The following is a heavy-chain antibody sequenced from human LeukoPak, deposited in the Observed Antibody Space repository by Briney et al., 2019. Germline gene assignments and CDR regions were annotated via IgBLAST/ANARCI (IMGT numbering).Heavy chain of an antibody. D-gene: IGHD2-2*02. CDR3: ARVQAVGVPVAIDAYYDYGMDV. CDR2: IIPVVGVE. CDR1: GGTFNKNA. J-gene: IGHJ6*02. Sequence: ASAKVSCKVSGGTFNKNAITWVRQAPGQGLEWMGRIIPVVGVEHYAQKFQGRLTINADWSSSTAYMELSNLRSEDTAVYYCARVQAVGVPVAIDAYYDYGMDVWGQGTTVTVSS. V-gene: IGHV1-69*04.